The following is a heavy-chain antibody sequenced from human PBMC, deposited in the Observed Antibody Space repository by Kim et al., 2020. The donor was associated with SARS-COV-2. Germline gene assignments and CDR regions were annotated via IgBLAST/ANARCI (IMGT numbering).Heavy chain of an antibody. CDR3: ARVTLYYYGMDV. D-gene: IGHD5-18*01. J-gene: IGHJ6*02. Sequence: SYAQKFQSRVTMTRDTSTSTVYMELSSLRSEDTAVYYCARVTLYYYGMDVWGQGTTVTVSS. V-gene: IGHV1-46*01.